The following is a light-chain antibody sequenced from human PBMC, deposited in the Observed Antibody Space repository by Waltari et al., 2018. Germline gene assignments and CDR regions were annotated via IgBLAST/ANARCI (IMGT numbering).Light chain of an antibody. Sequence: DIQMTQSPSSLSASVGDRVTITCRASQSSSSYLNWYHQKPGKAPKPLIYAASSLQSGVPSRFSGSGSGTDFTLTISSLQPEDFATYYCQQSYSTPRTFGQGTKVEIK. CDR1: QSSSSY. J-gene: IGKJ1*01. V-gene: IGKV1-39*01. CDR3: QQSYSTPRT. CDR2: AAS.